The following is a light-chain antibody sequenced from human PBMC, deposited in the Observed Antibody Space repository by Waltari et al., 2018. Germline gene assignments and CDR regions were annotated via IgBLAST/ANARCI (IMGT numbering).Light chain of an antibody. CDR2: YDD. J-gene: IGLJ3*02. V-gene: IGLV1-36*01. CDR3: AAWDDSLNGVV. CDR1: RANLGNTV. Sequence: QSLLTQPPSVSEAPGQRVTIPCSGSRANLGNTVLNWYQHLPGKPPKLLIYYDDLLPSGVSDRFSGSKSGTSASLAISGLQSEDEADYYCAAWDDSLNGVVFGGGTKLTVL.